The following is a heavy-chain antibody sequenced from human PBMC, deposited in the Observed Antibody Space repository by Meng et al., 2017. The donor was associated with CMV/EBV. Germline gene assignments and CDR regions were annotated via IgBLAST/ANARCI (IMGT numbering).Heavy chain of an antibody. CDR2: ISSSGGTI. CDR1: GFTCSSYE. CDR3: ARVWQPRGMDV. Sequence: GESLKISCAASGFTCSSYEMNWVRQAPGKGLEWVSYISSSGGTIYYADSVKGRFTISRDNAKNSLYPQMNSLGAEDTAVYYCARVWQPRGMDVWGQGTTVTVSS. J-gene: IGHJ6*02. D-gene: IGHD6-13*01. V-gene: IGHV3-48*03.